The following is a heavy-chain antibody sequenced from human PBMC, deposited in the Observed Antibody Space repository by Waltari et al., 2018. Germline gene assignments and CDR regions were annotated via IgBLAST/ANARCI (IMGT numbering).Heavy chain of an antibody. J-gene: IGHJ4*02. CDR3: AREGLTEEAAY. V-gene: IGHV3-7*01. D-gene: IGHD4-4*01. CDR1: GFPFHTFW. Sequence: EIQLVESGGDLVQPGGSLRLSCVTSGFPFHTFWMAWVRQVPGKGLQWLAHIKHDVSETYHVDSVKGRFTISRDNARNSLYLEMDRLRVEDTGVYYCAREGLTEEAAYWGQGTLVTVSS. CDR2: IKHDVSET.